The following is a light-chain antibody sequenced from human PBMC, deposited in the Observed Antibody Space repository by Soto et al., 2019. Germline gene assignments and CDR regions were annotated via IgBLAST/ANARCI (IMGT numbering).Light chain of an antibody. CDR1: QSISIW. J-gene: IGKJ1*01. V-gene: IGKV1-5*03. CDR2: KAC. Sequence: DIQMTQSPSTLSASVGDRVAITCRASQSISIWLAWYQQKPGKAPKLLIYKACSLESGVPSRFSGSGSGTEITLTIRSLQPDDFATYYCQQNNDYSWTFGQGTKVEIK. CDR3: QQNNDYSWT.